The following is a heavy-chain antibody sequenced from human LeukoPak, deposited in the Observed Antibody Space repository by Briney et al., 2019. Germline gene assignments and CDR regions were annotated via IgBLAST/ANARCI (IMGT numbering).Heavy chain of an antibody. CDR3: ARAIARGYGELFPDY. D-gene: IGHD3-10*01. V-gene: IGHV4-61*02. Sequence: SETLSLTCTVSGDAISSGGYWWIWIRQPAGRGLEWIGRISTSGSTHYNASLRSRVTISVDTTNNLFSLRLSAVTAADTAVYYCARAIARGYGELFPDYWGQGTLVTVSS. J-gene: IGHJ4*02. CDR2: ISTSGST. CDR1: GDAISSGGYW.